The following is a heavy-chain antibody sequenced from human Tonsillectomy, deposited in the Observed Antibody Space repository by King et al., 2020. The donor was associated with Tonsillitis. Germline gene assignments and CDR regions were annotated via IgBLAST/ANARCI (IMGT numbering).Heavy chain of an antibody. CDR2: IWYDGSKK. Sequence: VQLVESGGGVVQPGRSLRLSCAASGFTFSSYGMHWVRQAPGKGLEWVAVIWYDGSKKYYADSVKGRFTISRDNSKNTLYLQMNSLRAEDTAVYYCAWEPLYCTNGVCYRDVGDYWGQGTLVTVSS. CDR1: GFTFSSYG. CDR3: AWEPLYCTNGVCYRDVGDY. J-gene: IGHJ4*02. D-gene: IGHD2-8*01. V-gene: IGHV3-33*08.